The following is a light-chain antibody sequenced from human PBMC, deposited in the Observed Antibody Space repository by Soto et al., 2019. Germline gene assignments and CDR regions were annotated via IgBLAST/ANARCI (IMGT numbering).Light chain of an antibody. V-gene: IGKV1-5*01. CDR3: QQYTSYPYT. Sequence: IQMTQSPSTLSASVGDRVTITCRASQSIASWLAWYRQKPGKAPELLIYDVSSVQSGVPSRFSGGGSGTEFTLTINNLQPYDFAVYYCQQYTSYPYTFGQGTKLEIE. CDR2: DVS. J-gene: IGKJ2*01. CDR1: QSIASW.